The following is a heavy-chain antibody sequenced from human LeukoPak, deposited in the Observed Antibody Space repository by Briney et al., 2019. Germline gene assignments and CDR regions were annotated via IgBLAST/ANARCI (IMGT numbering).Heavy chain of an antibody. Sequence: GESLKISCKGSGSRFTSYWIGWGRQMPGKGVELMVIIYPGDSDTRYTPSSQGQVTISVDKSITTAYLQWSSLKASDTAMYYCARHGYGGLDYWGQGTLVTVSS. CDR3: ARHGYGGLDY. CDR1: GSRFTSYW. J-gene: IGHJ4*02. V-gene: IGHV5-51*01. CDR2: IYPGDSDT. D-gene: IGHD4-23*01.